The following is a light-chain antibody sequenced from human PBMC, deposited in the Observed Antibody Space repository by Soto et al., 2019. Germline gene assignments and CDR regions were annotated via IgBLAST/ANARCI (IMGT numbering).Light chain of an antibody. V-gene: IGLV2-14*01. CDR3: SSYTVSSTSHVV. CDR1: SSDVGGYDY. CDR2: EVS. J-gene: IGLJ2*01. Sequence: QSALTQPASVSGSPGQSITISCTGTSSDVGGYDYVSWYQHHPGKAPKLMIYEVSTRPSGVSNGFSGSKSGNTASLTISGLQAEDEADYYCSSYTVSSTSHVVFGGGTKLTVL.